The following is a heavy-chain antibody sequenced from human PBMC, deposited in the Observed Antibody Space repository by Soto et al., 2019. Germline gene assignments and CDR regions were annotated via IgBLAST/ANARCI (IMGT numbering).Heavy chain of an antibody. D-gene: IGHD6-13*01. CDR1: GFTFSSYG. J-gene: IGHJ4*02. CDR3: AKEGPSTTWYVDY. CDR2: ISYDGKVA. Sequence: QVQLVESGGGVVQPGRSLRLSCAASGFTFSSYGMHWVRQAPGKGLEWVTVISYDGKVAYYADSVKGRFTISRDNSKNTLYMQMNSLRTEATAMYCCAKEGPSTTWYVDYWGSGTLVTVSS. V-gene: IGHV3-30*18.